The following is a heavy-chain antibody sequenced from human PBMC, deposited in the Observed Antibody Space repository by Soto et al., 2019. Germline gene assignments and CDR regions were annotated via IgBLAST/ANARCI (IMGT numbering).Heavy chain of an antibody. Sequence: SETLSLTCTVSGGSISSYYWSWIRQPPGKGLEWIGYIYYSGSTNYNPSLKSRVTISVDTSKNQFSLKLSSVTAADTAVYYCATYGSGSFYGMDVWGQGTTVTVSS. CDR2: IYYSGST. V-gene: IGHV4-59*12. J-gene: IGHJ6*02. CDR3: ATYGSGSFYGMDV. CDR1: GGSISSYY. D-gene: IGHD3-10*01.